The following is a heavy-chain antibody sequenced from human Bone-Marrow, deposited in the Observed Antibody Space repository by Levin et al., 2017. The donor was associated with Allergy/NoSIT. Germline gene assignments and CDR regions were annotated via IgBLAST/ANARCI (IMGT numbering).Heavy chain of an antibody. CDR1: GFTFSTYD. V-gene: IGHV3-13*01. CDR2: FGTAGDT. J-gene: IGHJ6*02. D-gene: IGHD2-15*01. CDR3: ARGCSGGSCYSHYYGMDV. Sequence: PGESLKISCAASGFTFSTYDMHWVRQATGKGLEWVSAFGTAGDTYYPGSVKGRFTISRENAKNSLYLQMNSLRAGDTAVYYCARGCSGGSCYSHYYGMDVWGQGTTVTVSS.